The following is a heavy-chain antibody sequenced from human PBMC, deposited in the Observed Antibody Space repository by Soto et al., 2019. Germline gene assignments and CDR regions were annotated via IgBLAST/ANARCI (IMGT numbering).Heavy chain of an antibody. J-gene: IGHJ6*02. Sequence: GGSLRLPCAASGFTFSSYDMRWVRQATGKGLEWVSAIGTAGDTYYPGSVKGRFTISRENAKNSLYLQMNSLRAGDTAVYYCAREGIAAAAHGGGYYYYGMDVWGQGTTVTVSS. D-gene: IGHD6-13*01. V-gene: IGHV3-13*01. CDR3: AREGIAAAAHGGGYYYYGMDV. CDR1: GFTFSSYD. CDR2: IGTAGDT.